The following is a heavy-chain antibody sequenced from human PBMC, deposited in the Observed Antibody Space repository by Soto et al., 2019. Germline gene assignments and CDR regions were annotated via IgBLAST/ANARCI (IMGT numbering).Heavy chain of an antibody. CDR1: GGSISNGGYY. Sequence: SETLSLTCTVSGGSISNGGYYWSWIRQHRGKGLEWIGYIYYSGSTYYNPSLKSRVTISVDTSKNQFSLKLSSVTAADTAVYYCARSLETTVVTRWFDYWGQGTLVTVSS. CDR2: IYYSGST. D-gene: IGHD4-17*01. J-gene: IGHJ4*02. V-gene: IGHV4-31*03. CDR3: ARSLETTVVTRWFDY.